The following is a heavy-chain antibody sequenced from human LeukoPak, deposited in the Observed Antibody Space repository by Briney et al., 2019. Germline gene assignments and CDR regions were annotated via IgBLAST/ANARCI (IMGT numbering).Heavy chain of an antibody. Sequence: ASVKVSCKASGYTFTSFGISWVRQAPGQGLEWMGWISAYNGNTNYAQKLQGRVTMTTDTSTSTAYMELRSLRSDDTAVYYCARLGYCSGGSCYLYYGMDVWGQGTTVTVSS. J-gene: IGHJ6*02. CDR3: ARLGYCSGGSCYLYYGMDV. CDR2: ISAYNGNT. D-gene: IGHD2-15*01. V-gene: IGHV1-18*01. CDR1: GYTFTSFG.